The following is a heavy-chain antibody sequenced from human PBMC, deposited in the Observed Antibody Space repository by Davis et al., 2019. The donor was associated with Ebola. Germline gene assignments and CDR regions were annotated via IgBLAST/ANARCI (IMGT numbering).Heavy chain of an antibody. CDR2: ISAYNGNT. J-gene: IGHJ5*01. Sequence: ASVQVSCKASGGTFSSYTISWVRQAPGQGLEWMGWISAYNGNTNYAQNPQGRVTMTTDPSTSTAYMELRSLRSDDTAVYYWARDHPPIVDIVLVTAAMWFDYWGQGTLVTVSS. CDR1: GGTFSSYT. V-gene: IGHV1-18*01. CDR3: ARDHPPIVDIVLVTAAMWFDY. D-gene: IGHD2-2*03.